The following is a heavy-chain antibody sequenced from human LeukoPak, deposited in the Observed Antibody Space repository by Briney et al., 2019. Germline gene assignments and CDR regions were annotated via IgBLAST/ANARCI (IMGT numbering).Heavy chain of an antibody. Sequence: GGSLRLSCAASGFTFSGYDMHWVRQATGKGLEWVSAIGTAGDTYYPGSVKGRFTISRENAKNSLYLQMNSLRAGDTAVYYCARAKITMVRGVIINYFDYWGQGTLVTVSS. CDR2: IGTAGDT. V-gene: IGHV3-13*01. CDR3: ARAKITMVRGVIINYFDY. J-gene: IGHJ4*02. CDR1: GFTFSGYD. D-gene: IGHD3-10*01.